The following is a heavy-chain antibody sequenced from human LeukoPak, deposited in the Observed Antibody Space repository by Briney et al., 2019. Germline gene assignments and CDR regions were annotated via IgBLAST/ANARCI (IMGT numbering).Heavy chain of an antibody. V-gene: IGHV4-59*08. CDR2: VYYTGST. CDR3: ARHTGGSVRGCFDP. J-gene: IGHJ5*02. Sequence: TSESLSLTCTVSSGSIVNYYWSWIRQTPGKGLKGFGYVYYTGSTNYNPSLQSRVRLSVEPFSNQFSLELSSWHCRESAVYYCARHTGGSVRGCFDPWGQGTLVTVSS. D-gene: IGHD2-8*02. CDR1: SGSIVNYY.